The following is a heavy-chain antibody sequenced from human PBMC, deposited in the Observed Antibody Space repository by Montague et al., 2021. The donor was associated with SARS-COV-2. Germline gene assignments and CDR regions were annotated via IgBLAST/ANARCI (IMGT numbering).Heavy chain of an antibody. V-gene: IGHV4/OR15-8*01. J-gene: IGHJ6*02. CDR2: IHHSGTL. CDR1: NASITTSNW. Sequence: SQTLSLTCTVSNASITTSNWGTWVRQAPGKGLEWVGEIHHSGTLNYNPSLKSRVTISVDTSKNQFSLKLSSVTAADTAVDYCARGRTVTTFYYYYYGMDVWGQGTTVTVSS. CDR3: ARGRTVTTFYYYYYGMDV. D-gene: IGHD4-17*01.